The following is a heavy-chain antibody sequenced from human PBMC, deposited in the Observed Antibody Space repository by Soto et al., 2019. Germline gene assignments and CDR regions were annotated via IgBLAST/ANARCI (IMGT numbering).Heavy chain of an antibody. CDR1: GYTFTSYY. D-gene: IGHD3-3*01. Sequence: ASVKVSCKASGYTFTSYYMHWVRQAPGQGLEWMGIINPSGGSTSYAQKFQGRVTMTSDTSTSTVYMELSSLRSEDTAVYYCARDYGYDFWSGYYNFDPWGQGTLVTVSS. CDR3: ARDYGYDFWSGYYNFDP. V-gene: IGHV1-46*03. J-gene: IGHJ5*02. CDR2: INPSGGST.